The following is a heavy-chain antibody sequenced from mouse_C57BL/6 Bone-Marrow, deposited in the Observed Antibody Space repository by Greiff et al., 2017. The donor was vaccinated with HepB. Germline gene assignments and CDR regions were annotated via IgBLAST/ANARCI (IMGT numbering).Heavy chain of an antibody. V-gene: IGHV1-80*01. CDR2: LYPGDGDT. D-gene: IGHD2-4*01. CDR1: GYAFSSYW. CDR3: ARRHYDYDEYFDV. J-gene: IGHJ1*03. Sequence: VQLQQSGAELVKPGASVKISCKASGYAFSSYWMNWVKQRPGKGLEWIGQLYPGDGDTNYNGKFKGKATLTADKSSSTAYMQLSSLTSEDSAVYFCARRHYDYDEYFDVWGTGTTVTVSS.